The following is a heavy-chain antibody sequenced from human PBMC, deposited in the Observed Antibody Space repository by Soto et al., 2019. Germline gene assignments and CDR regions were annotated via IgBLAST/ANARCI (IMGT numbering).Heavy chain of an antibody. CDR3: ARGRATTNYFDY. CDR1: GGSISSGGYY. Sequence: SETLSLTCTVSGGSISSGGYYWSWIRQHPGKGLEWIGYIYYSGSTYYNPSLKSRVTISVDTSKNQFSLKLSSVTAADTAVYYCARGRATTNYFDYWGQGTLVTVSS. V-gene: IGHV4-31*03. CDR2: IYYSGST. J-gene: IGHJ4*02. D-gene: IGHD1-26*01.